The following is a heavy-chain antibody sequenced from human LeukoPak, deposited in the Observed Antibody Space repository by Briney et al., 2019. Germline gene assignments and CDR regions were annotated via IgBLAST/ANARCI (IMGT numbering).Heavy chain of an antibody. D-gene: IGHD7-27*01. V-gene: IGHV3-66*01. CDR2: IYSGGST. Sequence: GGSLRLSCAASGFTVSSNYMSWVRQAPGKGLEWVSVIYSGGSTYYADSVKGRFTISRDNSKNTLYLQMNSLRAEDTAVYYCARNRRLGNGHWFDPWGQGTLVTVSS. CDR3: ARNRRLGNGHWFDP. J-gene: IGHJ5*02. CDR1: GFTVSSNY.